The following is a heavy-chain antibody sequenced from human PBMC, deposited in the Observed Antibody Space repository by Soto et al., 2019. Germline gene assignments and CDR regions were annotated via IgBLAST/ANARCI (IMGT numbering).Heavy chain of an antibody. CDR1: GFTVSSNY. CDR3: AREWGIAAADAFDI. V-gene: IGHV3-53*04. Sequence: EVQLVESGGGLVQPGGSLRPSCAASGFTVSSNYMSWVRQAPGKGLEWVSVIYSGGSTYYADSVKGRFTISRHNSKNTLYLQMNSLRAEDTAVYYCAREWGIAAADAFDIWGQGTMVTVSS. CDR2: IYSGGST. D-gene: IGHD6-13*01. J-gene: IGHJ3*02.